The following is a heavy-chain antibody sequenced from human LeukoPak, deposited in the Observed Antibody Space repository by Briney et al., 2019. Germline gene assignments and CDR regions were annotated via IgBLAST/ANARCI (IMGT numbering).Heavy chain of an antibody. CDR1: GFTFSSYA. Sequence: PGGSLRLSCAASGFTFSSYAIPWVRQAPGKGLEWVAVISYDGSNKYYGDSVKGRFTVSRDNSKNTVYLQMSSLRAEDTAVYYCAKVHLTYYYDSSGYGFQDYWGQGTLVTVSS. V-gene: IGHV3-30*18. J-gene: IGHJ4*02. CDR2: ISYDGSNK. CDR3: AKVHLTYYYDSSGYGFQDY. D-gene: IGHD3-22*01.